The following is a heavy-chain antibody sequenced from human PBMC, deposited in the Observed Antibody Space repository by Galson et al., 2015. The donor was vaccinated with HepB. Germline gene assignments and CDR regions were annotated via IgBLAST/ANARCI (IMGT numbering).Heavy chain of an antibody. J-gene: IGHJ4*02. CDR3: TRAGGYSSVYPDY. Sequence: SLRLSCAASGFTFGDYAMSWFRQAPGKGLEWVGFIRSKAYGGTTEYAASVKGRFTISRDDSKSIAYLQMNSLKTEDTAVYYCTRAGGYSSVYPDYWGQGTLVTVSS. CDR1: GFTFGDYA. CDR2: IRSKAYGGTT. V-gene: IGHV3-49*03. D-gene: IGHD6-19*01.